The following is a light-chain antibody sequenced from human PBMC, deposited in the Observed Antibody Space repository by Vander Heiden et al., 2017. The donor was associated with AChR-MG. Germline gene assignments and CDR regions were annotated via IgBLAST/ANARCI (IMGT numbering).Light chain of an antibody. Sequence: DIQMTQSPSSLSASVGDRVTITCQASQDISNYLNWYQQKPGKAPQLLIYDASNLETGVPSRFSGSRSGTDVTFTISSLQPEDIATYYCQQYDNRPPVTFGPGTKVDIK. V-gene: IGKV1-33*01. J-gene: IGKJ3*01. CDR3: QQYDNRPPVT. CDR2: DAS. CDR1: QDISNY.